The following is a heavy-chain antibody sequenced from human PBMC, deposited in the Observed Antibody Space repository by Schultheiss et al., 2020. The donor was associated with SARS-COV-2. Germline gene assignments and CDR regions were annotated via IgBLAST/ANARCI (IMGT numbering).Heavy chain of an antibody. CDR1: GGSIDSTSNF. D-gene: IGHD5-24*01. CDR2: IYYSGST. V-gene: IGHV4-61*01. Sequence: SETLSLTCSVSGGSIDSTSNFWSWIRQLPGKGLEWIGYIYYSGSTNYNPSLKSRVTISVDTSKNQFSLKLSSVTAADTAVYYCARGLATTDYWGQGTLVTVSS. CDR3: ARGLATTDY. J-gene: IGHJ4*02.